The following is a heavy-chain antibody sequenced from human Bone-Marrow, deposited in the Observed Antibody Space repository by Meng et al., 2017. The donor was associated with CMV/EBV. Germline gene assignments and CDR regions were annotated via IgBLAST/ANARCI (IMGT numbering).Heavy chain of an antibody. J-gene: IGHJ4*02. V-gene: IGHV5-51*01. Sequence: GESLKISCKGSGYSFTSYWIGWVRQMPGKGLEWMGIIYPGDSDTRYSPSFQGQGTISADKSISTTYLQWSSLKASDTAMYYFARRPGWSLYYFDYWGQGTLVTVSS. CDR3: ARRPGWSLYYFDY. CDR1: GYSFTSYW. D-gene: IGHD2-15*01. CDR2: IYPGDSDT.